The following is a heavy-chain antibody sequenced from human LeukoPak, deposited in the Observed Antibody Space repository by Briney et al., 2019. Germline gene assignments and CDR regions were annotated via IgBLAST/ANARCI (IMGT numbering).Heavy chain of an antibody. CDR1: GFIFNNYA. V-gene: IGHV3-21*01. CDR2: ISSSASFI. Sequence: GGSLRLSCAASGFIFNNYAMNWVRRAPGKGLEWVSSISSSASFIYYADSIKGRFTISRGNTKDSLNLQMDSLRGEDTAVYYCARSMRFLEWSYDAFDLWGQGTMVIVSS. CDR3: ARSMRFLEWSYDAFDL. J-gene: IGHJ3*01. D-gene: IGHD3-3*01.